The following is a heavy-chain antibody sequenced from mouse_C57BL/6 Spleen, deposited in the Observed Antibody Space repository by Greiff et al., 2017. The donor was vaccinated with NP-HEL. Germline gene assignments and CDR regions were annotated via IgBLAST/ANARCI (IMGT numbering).Heavy chain of an antibody. J-gene: IGHJ4*01. V-gene: IGHV1-55*01. Sequence: QVQLQQPGAELVKPGASVKMSCKASGYTFTSYWITWVKQRPGQGLEWIGDIYPGSGSTNYNEKFKSKATLTVDPSSSTAYMQLSSLTSEDSAVYYCATYYYGSSSLNYAMDYWGQGTSVTVSS. D-gene: IGHD1-1*01. CDR3: ATYYYGSSSLNYAMDY. CDR1: GYTFTSYW. CDR2: IYPGSGST.